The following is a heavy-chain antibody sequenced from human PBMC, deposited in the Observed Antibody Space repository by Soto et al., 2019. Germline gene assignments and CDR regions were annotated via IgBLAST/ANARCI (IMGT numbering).Heavy chain of an antibody. J-gene: IGHJ6*02. V-gene: IGHV4-59*08. CDR1: GVSVTNFY. CDR3: ARALYSSFPRYYYYGMDV. Sequence: SETLSLTCTVSGVSVTNFYGSWIRQPPGKRLEWIGYIHYSGSTNYNPSLESRVTISLDTSKNQFSLKLSSVTAADTAVYYCARALYSSFPRYYYYGMDVWGQGTTVTVSS. CDR2: IHYSGST. D-gene: IGHD4-4*01.